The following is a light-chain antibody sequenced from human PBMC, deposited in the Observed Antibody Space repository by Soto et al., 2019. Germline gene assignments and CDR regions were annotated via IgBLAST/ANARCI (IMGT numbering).Light chain of an antibody. CDR2: WAS. CDR1: QTVLYTSNY. CDR3: QQYYTTPVT. V-gene: IGKV4-1*01. J-gene: IGKJ1*01. Sequence: DIVMTQSPDSLAVSLGERATINCKSSQTVLYTSNYLAWYQQKSGQLPKLLIYWASTRESGVPDRFSGSGSGTDFTPTISSLQAEDVAVYYCQQYYTTPVTFGQGTKVEIK.